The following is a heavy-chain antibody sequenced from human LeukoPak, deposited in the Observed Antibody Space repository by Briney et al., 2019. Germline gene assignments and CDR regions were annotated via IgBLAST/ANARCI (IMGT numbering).Heavy chain of an antibody. CDR3: AKDRRSLVGPTNFDY. J-gene: IGHJ4*02. D-gene: IGHD1-26*01. Sequence: PGGSLRLSCAASGFTLSSYAMSWVRQAPGKGLEWVSAISDTGNTYHADSVKGRFTISRDSSKNTLFLQMTSLRAEDTAIYYCAKDRRSLVGPTNFDYWGQGTPVTVSS. CDR1: GFTLSSYA. V-gene: IGHV3-23*01. CDR2: ISDTGNT.